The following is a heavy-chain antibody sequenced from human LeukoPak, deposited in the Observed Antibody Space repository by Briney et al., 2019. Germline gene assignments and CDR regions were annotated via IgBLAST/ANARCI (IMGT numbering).Heavy chain of an antibody. Sequence: VASVKVSCKASGYTFTDYGITWVRQDPGQGLEWMGWISVYNGNTNYAQNLQGRVTMTTDTSTGTAYMELRSLRSDDTAVYYCARDYYSGSYYGEYWGQGSLVIVSS. D-gene: IGHD1-26*01. CDR2: ISVYNGNT. V-gene: IGHV1-18*01. CDR3: ARDYYSGSYYGEY. CDR1: GYTFTDYG. J-gene: IGHJ4*02.